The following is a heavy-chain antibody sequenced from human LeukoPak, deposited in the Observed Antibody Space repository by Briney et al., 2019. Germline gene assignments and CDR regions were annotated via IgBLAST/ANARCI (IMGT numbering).Heavy chain of an antibody. CDR2: ISYDGSNK. CDR1: GFTFSYSG. Sequence: GGSLRFSCAASGFTFSYSGIHWVRQAPGKGLEWVATISYDGSNKYYADSVKGRFTISRDNSKNTLYLQMSSLRAEDTAVYYCAKSSCRGDCYSDYWGQGTLVTVSS. V-gene: IGHV3-30*18. D-gene: IGHD2-21*02. CDR3: AKSSCRGDCYSDY. J-gene: IGHJ4*02.